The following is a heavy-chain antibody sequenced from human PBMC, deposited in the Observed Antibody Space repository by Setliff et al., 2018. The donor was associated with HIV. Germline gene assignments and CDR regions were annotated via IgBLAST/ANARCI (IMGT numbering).Heavy chain of an antibody. V-gene: IGHV4-59*01. CDR3: ARVGHETGGAFDN. Sequence: SETLSLTCTVSGVSITYNYWTWIRQPPGKGPEWIGYIHYSGATAFNPSLNSRVTMSMDPSKNQVSLKMTSVTAADTAAYYCARVGHETGGAFDNWGQGTTVT. CDR2: IHYSGAT. D-gene: IGHD3-16*01. J-gene: IGHJ3*02. CDR1: GVSITYNY.